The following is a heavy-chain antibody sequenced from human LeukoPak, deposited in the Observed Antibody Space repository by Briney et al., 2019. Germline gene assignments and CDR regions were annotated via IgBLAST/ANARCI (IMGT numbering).Heavy chain of an antibody. Sequence: GGSLRLSCAASGFTFSSYAMSWVRQAPGKGLEWVSAISGSGGSTYYADSVKGRFTISRDNSKNTLYLQMNSLRAEDTAVYYCARDHRGPAATHNWFDPWGQGTLVTVSS. CDR3: ARDHRGPAATHNWFDP. CDR2: ISGSGGST. J-gene: IGHJ5*02. CDR1: GFTFSSYA. D-gene: IGHD2-2*01. V-gene: IGHV3-23*01.